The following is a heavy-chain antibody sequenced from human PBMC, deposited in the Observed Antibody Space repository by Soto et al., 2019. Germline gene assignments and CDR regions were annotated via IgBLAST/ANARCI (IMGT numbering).Heavy chain of an antibody. CDR2: IYWDDTK. V-gene: IGHV2-5*02. J-gene: IGHJ4*02. D-gene: IGHD1-26*01. CDR1: GFSLPTDRVG. CDR3: AHAYGGRSLY. Sequence: QITLKESGPTLVKPTQTLTLTCTFSGFSLPTDRVGVGWIRQPPGKALEWLAVIYWDDTKTYRPSLKSRLTLTKDTSKNQVALTMTDMDPVDTATYYCAHAYGGRSLYWGQGTLVPVSS.